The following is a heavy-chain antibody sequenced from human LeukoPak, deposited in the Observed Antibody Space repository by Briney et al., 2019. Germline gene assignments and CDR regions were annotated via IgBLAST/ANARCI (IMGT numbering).Heavy chain of an antibody. Sequence: PSETLSLTCTVSGGSISSGGYYWSWIRQHPGKGLEWIGYIYYSGSTYYNPSLKSRVTISVDTSKNQLSLKLSSVTAADTAVYYCARGNGDYDILTGYYEGGYNWFDPWGQGTLVTVSS. CDR1: GGSISSGGYY. CDR3: ARGNGDYDILTGYYEGGYNWFDP. D-gene: IGHD3-9*01. V-gene: IGHV4-31*03. J-gene: IGHJ5*02. CDR2: IYYSGST.